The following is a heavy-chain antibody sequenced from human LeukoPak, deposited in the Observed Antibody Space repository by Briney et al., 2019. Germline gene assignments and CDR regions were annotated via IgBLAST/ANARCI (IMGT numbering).Heavy chain of an antibody. CDR3: ARVAPGNGYSDY. J-gene: IGHJ4*02. CDR2: ITSTSTYI. V-gene: IGHV3-21*01. Sequence: GGSLRLCCAASGFTFSIYSMNWVRQAPGKGLEWVSSITSTSTYIYYADSVKGRFTVSRDNARNSLYLQINSLRAEDTAVYYCARVAPGNGYSDYWGQGTLVTVSS. CDR1: GFTFSIYS. D-gene: IGHD6-13*01.